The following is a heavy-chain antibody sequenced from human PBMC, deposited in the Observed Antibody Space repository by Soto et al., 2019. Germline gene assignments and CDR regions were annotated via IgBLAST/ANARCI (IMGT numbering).Heavy chain of an antibody. D-gene: IGHD4-17*01. CDR2: ISADNGIT. V-gene: IGHV1-18*01. CDR1: GYTFSTYG. CDR3: ARALGYGDINFDF. J-gene: IGHJ4*02. Sequence: QVQLVQSGAEVKKPGASVKVSCKASGYTFSTYGISWVRQAPGRGLEWMGWISADNGITDYAQRLQDRVTMTTDTSTSTAYKELRSLRLDDTAVYYCARALGYGDINFDFWGQGTLVTVSS.